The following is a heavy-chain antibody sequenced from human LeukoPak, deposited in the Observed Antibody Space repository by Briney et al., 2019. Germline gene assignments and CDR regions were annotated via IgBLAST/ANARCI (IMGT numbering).Heavy chain of an antibody. Sequence: GGSLRLSCAASGFTFDSYAMSWVRQAPGKGLEWVSAVGRFGGTTYYADSAKGRFTISRDNSNNTVYLQMSSLRVGDTALYYCVKHVGSRWSNNRFDPWGQGTLVTVS. CDR3: VKHVGSRWSNNRFDP. J-gene: IGHJ5*02. V-gene: IGHV3-23*01. D-gene: IGHD6-13*01. CDR2: VGRFGGTT. CDR1: GFTFDSYA.